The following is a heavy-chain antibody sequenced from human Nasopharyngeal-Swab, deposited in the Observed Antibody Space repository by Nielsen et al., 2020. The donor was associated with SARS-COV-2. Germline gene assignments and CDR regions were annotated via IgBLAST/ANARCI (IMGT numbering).Heavy chain of an antibody. CDR1: GFNFNYYS. V-gene: IGHV3-48*04. Sequence: GESLKISCAASGFNFNYYSMNWVRQAPGKGLEWVSYITSSSGIIYYADSVKGRFTISRDNAKNTVHLQMNSLRAEDTAVYYCARMRYYSWWGAGEYWGQGSLVSVSS. J-gene: IGHJ4*02. CDR3: ARMRYYSWWGAGEY. CDR2: ITSSSGII. D-gene: IGHD6-13*01.